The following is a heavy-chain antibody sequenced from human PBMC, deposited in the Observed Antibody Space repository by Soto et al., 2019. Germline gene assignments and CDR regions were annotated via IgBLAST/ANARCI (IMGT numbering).Heavy chain of an antibody. V-gene: IGHV3-23*01. J-gene: IGHJ4*02. CDR2: ISGSGGST. CDR3: AKSRFLYCSGGSCRGTYFDY. D-gene: IGHD2-15*01. CDR1: GFTFSSYA. Sequence: GGSLRLSCAASGFTFSSYAMSWVRQAPGKGLEWVSAISGSGGSTYYADSVKGRFTISRDNSKNTLYLQMNSLRAEDTAVYYCAKSRFLYCSGGSCRGTYFDYWGQGTLVTVSS.